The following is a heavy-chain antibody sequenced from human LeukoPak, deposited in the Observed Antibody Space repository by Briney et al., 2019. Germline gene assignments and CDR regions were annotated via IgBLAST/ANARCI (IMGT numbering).Heavy chain of an antibody. D-gene: IGHD1-26*01. CDR2: IIPSLGIA. Sequence: SVKLSCKASGGTFSSYDISWVRQAPGQGLEWMGRIIPSLGIANYAQKFQGIVTITADKSTSTAYMELSSLRSEDTAVYYCASDPFPSGSRKTFDYWGQGTLVTVSS. J-gene: IGHJ4*02. CDR1: GGTFSSYD. V-gene: IGHV1-69*04. CDR3: ASDPFPSGSRKTFDY.